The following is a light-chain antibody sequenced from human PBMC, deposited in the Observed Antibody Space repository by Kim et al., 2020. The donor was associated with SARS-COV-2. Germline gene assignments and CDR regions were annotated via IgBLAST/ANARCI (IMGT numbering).Light chain of an antibody. V-gene: IGLV3-1*01. J-gene: IGLJ2*01. Sequence: VAPGQTASLTCSGEKLGDIYACWYQQKQGQSPVLVIYQDRKRPSGIPERFSGSNSGNTATLTISGTQAMDEADYYCQAWDSSTAVFGGGTQLTVL. CDR1: KLGDIY. CDR3: QAWDSSTAV. CDR2: QDR.